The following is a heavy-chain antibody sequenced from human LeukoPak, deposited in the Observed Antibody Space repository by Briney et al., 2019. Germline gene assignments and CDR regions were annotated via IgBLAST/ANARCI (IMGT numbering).Heavy chain of an antibody. CDR3: ASSLDY. V-gene: IGHV3-30-3*01. J-gene: IGHJ4*02. CDR1: GFTFSSYA. Sequence: PGRSLRLSCAAPGFTFSSYAMHWVRQAPGKGLEWVAVISYDGSNKYYADSVKGRFTISRDNSKNTLYLQMNSLRAEDTAVYYCASSLDYWGQGTLVTVSS. CDR2: ISYDGSNK.